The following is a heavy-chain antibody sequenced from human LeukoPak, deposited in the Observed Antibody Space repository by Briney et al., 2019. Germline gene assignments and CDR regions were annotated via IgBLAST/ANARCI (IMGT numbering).Heavy chain of an antibody. CDR2: IYYSGSS. J-gene: IGHJ5*02. CDR3: ARVISCSCGWYCFGQYNWFDP. V-gene: IGHV4-39*07. Sequence: SETLSLTCTVSGGSISSSSYYWGWIRQPPGKGLEWIGSIYYSGSSYYNPSLKSRVTISVDTSKNQFSLKLSSVTAADTAVYYCARVISCSCGWYCFGQYNWFDPWGQGTLVTVSS. D-gene: IGHD6-19*01. CDR1: GGSISSSSYY.